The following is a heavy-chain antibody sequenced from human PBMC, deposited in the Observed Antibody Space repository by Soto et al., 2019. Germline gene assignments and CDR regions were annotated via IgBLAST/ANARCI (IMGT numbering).Heavy chain of an antibody. CDR2: IYYSGST. J-gene: IGHJ3*02. V-gene: IGHV4-39*01. D-gene: IGHD1-1*01. Sequence: QLQLQESGPGLVKPSETLSLTCTVSGGSISSSSYYWGWIRQPPGKGLEWIGSIYYSGSTYYNPSLKSRVTISVDTSKNQFSLKLSSVTAADTAVYYCARPPRQRSSHAFDIWGQGTMVTVSS. CDR3: ARPPRQRSSHAFDI. CDR1: GGSISSSSYY.